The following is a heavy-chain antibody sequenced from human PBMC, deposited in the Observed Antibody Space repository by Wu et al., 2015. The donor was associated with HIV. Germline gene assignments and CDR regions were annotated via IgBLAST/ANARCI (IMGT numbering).Heavy chain of an antibody. CDR3: ARVGFADYYDSSGYYGAFDI. J-gene: IGHJ3*02. CDR2: INPNPNSGGT. V-gene: IGHV1-2*02. D-gene: IGHD3-22*01. Sequence: QAQLVQSGAEVKKPGASVKVSCKASGYTFTDYYMHWVRQAPGQGLEWMGCINPNPNSGGTNSAQQFQGRVTMTRDTSITTAYMELSRLRFDDTAVYYCARVGFADYYDSSGYYGAFDIWGQGTMVTVSS. CDR1: GYTFTDYY.